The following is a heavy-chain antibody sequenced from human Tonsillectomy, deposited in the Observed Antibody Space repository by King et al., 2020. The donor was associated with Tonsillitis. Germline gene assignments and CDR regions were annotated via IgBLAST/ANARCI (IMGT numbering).Heavy chain of an antibody. Sequence: QLQESGPGLVKPSETLSLTCTVSGGSISSSSYYWGWIRQPPGKGLEWIGSIYYSGSTYYNPSLKSRVTISVDTSKNQFSLKLSSVTAADTAVYYCARAPDVFLWFGESDPYGMDVWGQGTTVTVSS. J-gene: IGHJ6*02. CDR2: IYYSGST. CDR1: GGSISSSSYY. V-gene: IGHV4-39*07. CDR3: ARAPDVFLWFGESDPYGMDV. D-gene: IGHD3-10*01.